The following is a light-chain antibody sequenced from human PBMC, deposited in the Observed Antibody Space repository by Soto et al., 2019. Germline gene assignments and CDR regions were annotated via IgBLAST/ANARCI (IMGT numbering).Light chain of an antibody. CDR2: GAS. CDR1: QSVSSSY. Sequence: EIVLTQSPGTLSLSPGERATLTCRASQSVSSSYLAWYQQKPGQAPRLLIYGASSGAIGIPDRFSGSVSGSDFILTINRLEPEDFAVYYCQQYGSSHTFGQGTRLEIK. CDR3: QQYGSSHT. J-gene: IGKJ5*01. V-gene: IGKV3-20*01.